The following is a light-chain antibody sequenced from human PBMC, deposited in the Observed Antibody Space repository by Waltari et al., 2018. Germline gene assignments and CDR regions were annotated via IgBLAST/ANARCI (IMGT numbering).Light chain of an antibody. J-gene: IGKJ2*01. CDR1: QSPVHSDGNTC. CDR3: MQGSHWPRT. V-gene: IGKV2-30*02. Sequence: DVVLTQSPLFLPVTLGQPASLSCRSSQSPVHSDGNTCLNWFHQRPGRSPRRLIYKISRRESGVPDRFSGSGSGTDFTLKISRVEAEDVGVYYCMQGSHWPRTFGQGTKLEI. CDR2: KIS.